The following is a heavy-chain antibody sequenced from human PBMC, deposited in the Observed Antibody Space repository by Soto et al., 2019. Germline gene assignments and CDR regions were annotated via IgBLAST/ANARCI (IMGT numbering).Heavy chain of an antibody. D-gene: IGHD5-18*01. V-gene: IGHV1-18*04. CDR1: GYTFTSYG. Sequence: ASVKVSCKASGYTFTSYGISWVRQAPGQGLEWMGWISAYNGNTNYAQKLQGRVTMTTDTSTSTAYMELRSLRSDDTAVYYCAAGYSYGYSGYYYGMDVWGQGTTVTVYS. CDR3: AAGYSYGYSGYYYGMDV. CDR2: ISAYNGNT. J-gene: IGHJ6*02.